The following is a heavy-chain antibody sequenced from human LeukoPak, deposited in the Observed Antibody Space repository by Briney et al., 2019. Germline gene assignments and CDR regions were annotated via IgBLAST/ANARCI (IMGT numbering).Heavy chain of an antibody. V-gene: IGHV4-39*02. CDR3: AREYSRSVVAGTRPDL. CDR2: MYYRGTT. D-gene: IGHD6-19*01. Sequence: SETLALTCSVSGGSISSSSYYWGGIRQSPGKGLEWIGSMYYRGTTYENSSLKSRLTLSIDTSNNQFSLKLTSVTAADTAVYFCAREYSRSVVAGTRPDLWGQARLVTVSS. CDR1: GGSISSSSYY. J-gene: IGHJ4*02.